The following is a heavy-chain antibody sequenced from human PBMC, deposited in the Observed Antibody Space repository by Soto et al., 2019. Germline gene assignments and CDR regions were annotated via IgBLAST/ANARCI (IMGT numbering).Heavy chain of an antibody. D-gene: IGHD3-10*01. J-gene: IGHJ4*02. Sequence: EVQLLESGGGLVQPGGSLRLSCAASGFIFSSFAMSWVRQAPGKGLEWVSGIRGSDGSSDGSTYYRDSVKGRFTISRDDSKNQVYLQMNSLRGEDTAVYYCAKDRARSGSSYFDSWGQGTLVTVSS. CDR2: IRGSDGSSDGST. CDR3: AKDRARSGSSYFDS. CDR1: GFIFSSFA. V-gene: IGHV3-23*01.